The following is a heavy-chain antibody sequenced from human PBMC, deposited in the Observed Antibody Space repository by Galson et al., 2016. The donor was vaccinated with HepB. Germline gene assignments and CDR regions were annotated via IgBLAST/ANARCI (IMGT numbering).Heavy chain of an antibody. CDR2: ISGSGGNT. CDR3: ARARGFYDAFNI. Sequence: SLRLSCAASGFTFRDYAMTWVRQAPGKGLEWVSLISGSGGNTYYADSVKSRFAISRDNSKDTLVLQMSSLIAEDTAMYYCARARGFYDAFNIWGQGTMVSVSA. V-gene: IGHV3-23*01. D-gene: IGHD3-3*01. J-gene: IGHJ3*02. CDR1: GFTFRDYA.